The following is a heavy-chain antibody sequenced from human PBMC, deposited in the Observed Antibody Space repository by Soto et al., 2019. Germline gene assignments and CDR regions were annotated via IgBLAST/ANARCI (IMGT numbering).Heavy chain of an antibody. CDR2: IWYDGSNK. CDR3: ARDGYCSGGSCYSVPVFDY. D-gene: IGHD2-15*01. CDR1: GFTFSSYG. J-gene: IGHJ4*02. V-gene: IGHV3-33*01. Sequence: PGGSLRLSCAASGFTFSSYGMHWVRQAPGKGLEWVAVIWYDGSNKYYADSVKGRFTISRDNSKNTLYLQMNGLRAEDTAVYYCARDGYCSGGSCYSVPVFDYWGQGT.